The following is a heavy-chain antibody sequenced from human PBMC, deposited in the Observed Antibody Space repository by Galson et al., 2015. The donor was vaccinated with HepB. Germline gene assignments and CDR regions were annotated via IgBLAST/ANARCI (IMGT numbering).Heavy chain of an antibody. Sequence: SLRLSCAASGFTFSSYAMHWVRQAPGKGLEWVAVISYDGSNKYYADSVKGRFTISRDNSKNTLYLQMNSLRAEDTAVYYCARDRDGDYVYWFDPWGQGTLVTVSS. CDR3: ARDRDGDYVYWFDP. J-gene: IGHJ5*02. CDR2: ISYDGSNK. V-gene: IGHV3-30*04. CDR1: GFTFSSYA. D-gene: IGHD4-17*01.